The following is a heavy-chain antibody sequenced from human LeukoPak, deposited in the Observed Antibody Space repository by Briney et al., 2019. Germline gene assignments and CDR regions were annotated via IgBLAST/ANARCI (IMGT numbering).Heavy chain of an antibody. D-gene: IGHD6-19*01. Sequence: SETLSLTCTVSGGSISSYYWSWIRQPPGKGLEWIGYIYYSGSTNYNPSLKSRVTMSVDTSKNQFSLKLSSVTAADTAVYYCARDGTLSSGWPFDYWGQGTLVTVSS. V-gene: IGHV4-59*12. CDR3: ARDGTLSSGWPFDY. J-gene: IGHJ4*02. CDR2: IYYSGST. CDR1: GGSISSYY.